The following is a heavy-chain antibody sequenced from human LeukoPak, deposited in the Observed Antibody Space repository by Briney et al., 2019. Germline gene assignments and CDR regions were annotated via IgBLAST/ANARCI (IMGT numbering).Heavy chain of an antibody. D-gene: IGHD2-8*01. CDR2: INHSGST. Sequence: SETLSLTCAVSGGSISSSNWWSWVRQPPGKGLEWIGEINHSGSTNYNPSLKSRVTISVDTSKNQFSLKLSSVTAADTAVYYCARGNGPFDYWGQGTLVTVSS. CDR1: GGSISSSNW. J-gene: IGHJ4*02. CDR3: ARGNGPFDY. V-gene: IGHV4-4*02.